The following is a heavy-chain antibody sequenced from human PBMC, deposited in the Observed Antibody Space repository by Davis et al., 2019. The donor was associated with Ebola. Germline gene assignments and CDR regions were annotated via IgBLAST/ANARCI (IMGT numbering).Heavy chain of an antibody. V-gene: IGHV4-59*01. CDR1: GGSISSYY. Sequence: MPSETLSLTCTVSGGSISSYYWSWIRQPPGKGLEWIGYIYYSGSTNYNPPLKSRVTISVDTSKNQFSLKLSSVTAADTAMYYCARAGARPAVAGTRRSNNWFDPWGQGTLVIVSS. CDR3: ARAGARPAVAGTRRSNNWFDP. CDR2: IYYSGST. J-gene: IGHJ5*02. D-gene: IGHD6-19*01.